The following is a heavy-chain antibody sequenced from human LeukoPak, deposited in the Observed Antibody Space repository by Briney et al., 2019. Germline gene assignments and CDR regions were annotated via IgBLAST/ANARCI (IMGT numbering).Heavy chain of an antibody. J-gene: IGHJ6*02. Sequence: SETLSLTCAVHGGSFSGYYWSWIRQPPGKGLEWIGEINHSGSTNYNPSLKSRVTISVDTSKNQFSLKLSSVTAADTAVYYCARGRGYSGYDYYYYGMDVWGQGTTVTVSS. CDR3: ARGRGYSGYDYYYYGMDV. CDR1: GGSFSGYY. V-gene: IGHV4-34*01. CDR2: INHSGST. D-gene: IGHD5-12*01.